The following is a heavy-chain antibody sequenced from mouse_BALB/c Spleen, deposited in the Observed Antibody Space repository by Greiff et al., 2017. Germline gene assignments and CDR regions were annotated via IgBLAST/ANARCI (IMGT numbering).Heavy chain of an antibody. Sequence: EVQRVESGGGLVKPGGSLKLSCAASGFTFSSYTMSWVRHTPEKRLEWVATISSGGGNTYYPDSVKGRFTISRDNAKNNLYLQMSSLRSEDTALYYCARWVYGNYDAYWGQGTLVTVSA. CDR2: ISSGGGNT. V-gene: IGHV5-9*03. J-gene: IGHJ3*01. CDR1: GFTFSSYT. CDR3: ARWVYGNYDAY. D-gene: IGHD2-10*02.